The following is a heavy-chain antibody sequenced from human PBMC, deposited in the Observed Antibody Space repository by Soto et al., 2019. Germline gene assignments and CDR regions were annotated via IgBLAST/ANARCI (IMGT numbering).Heavy chain of an antibody. D-gene: IGHD5-12*01. Sequence: ASVKVSCKASGYTFTSYGINWVRQAPGQGLEWMGWISASTGNTNYAESVQGRVTLTTDISTSTAYMELRRLTSNDTAVYYCARSPRVIVAAKGTLDYWGQGIPVTVSS. CDR3: ARSPRVIVAAKGTLDY. V-gene: IGHV1-18*04. J-gene: IGHJ4*02. CDR2: ISASTGNT. CDR1: GYTFTSYG.